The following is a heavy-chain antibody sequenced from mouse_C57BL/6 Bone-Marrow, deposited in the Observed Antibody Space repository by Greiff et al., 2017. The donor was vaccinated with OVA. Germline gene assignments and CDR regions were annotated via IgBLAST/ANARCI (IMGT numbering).Heavy chain of an antibody. CDR1: GYTFTSYW. CDR2: IHPNSGST. CDR3: ARRWLLRGYAMDY. J-gene: IGHJ4*01. D-gene: IGHD2-3*01. Sequence: QVQLQQPGAELVKPGASVKLSCKASGYTFTSYWMHWVKQRPGQGLEWIGMIHPNSGSTNYNEKFKGKATLTVDKSSSTAYMQLSSLTSEDSAVYYCARRWLLRGYAMDYWGRGTAVTVSS. V-gene: IGHV1-64*01.